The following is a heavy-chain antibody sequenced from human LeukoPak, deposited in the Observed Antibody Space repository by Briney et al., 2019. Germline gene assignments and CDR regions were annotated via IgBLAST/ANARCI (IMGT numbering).Heavy chain of an antibody. V-gene: IGHV4-59*12. CDR1: GGSINSYY. Sequence: SETLSLTCTVSGGSINSYYWSWIRQPPGEGLEWIGYIYYSGSTNYSPFLKSRVTISVDTSKNQFSLKLSSVTAADTAVYYCSRENWAFSPFGYWGQGTLVTVPS. CDR2: IYYSGST. J-gene: IGHJ4*02. D-gene: IGHD3-16*01. CDR3: SRENWAFSPFGY.